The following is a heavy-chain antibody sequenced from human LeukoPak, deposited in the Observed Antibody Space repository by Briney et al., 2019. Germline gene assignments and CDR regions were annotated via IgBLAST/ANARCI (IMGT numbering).Heavy chain of an antibody. Sequence: GASVKVSCKASGYTFTSYGISWVRQAPGQGLEWMGWISAYNGNTNYAQKFQGRVTMTRDTSISTAYMELSRLRSDNTAVYYCARGGRITMIVVVSPANWFDPWGQGTLVTVSS. V-gene: IGHV1-18*01. CDR3: ARGGRITMIVVVSPANWFDP. CDR1: GYTFTSYG. J-gene: IGHJ5*02. D-gene: IGHD3-22*01. CDR2: ISAYNGNT.